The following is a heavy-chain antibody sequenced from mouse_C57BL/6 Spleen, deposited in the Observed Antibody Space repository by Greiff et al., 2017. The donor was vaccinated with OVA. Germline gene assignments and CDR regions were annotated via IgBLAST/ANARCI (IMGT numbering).Heavy chain of an antibody. J-gene: IGHJ2*01. D-gene: IGHD1-1*01. Sequence: QVQLQQPGAELVMPGASVKLSCKASGYTFTSYWMHWVKQRPGQGLEWIGEIDPSDSYTNYNQKFKGKSTLTVDKSYSTAYMQLSSLTSEDSAVYYCAIYYYGSRGNFLDYWGQGTTLTVSS. CDR3: AIYYYGSRGNFLDY. CDR2: IDPSDSYT. V-gene: IGHV1-69*01. CDR1: GYTFTSYW.